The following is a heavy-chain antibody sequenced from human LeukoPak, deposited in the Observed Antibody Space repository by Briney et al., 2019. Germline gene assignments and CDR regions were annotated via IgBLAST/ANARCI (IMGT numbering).Heavy chain of an antibody. CDR3: AKGYCSSTSCLSLLEPFDY. J-gene: IGHJ4*02. D-gene: IGHD2-2*01. Sequence: PGGSLRLSCAASGFTFDDYAMHWVRQAPGKGLEWVSGISWNSGSIGYADSVKGRFTISRDNAKNSLYLQMNSLRAEDMALYYCAKGYCSSTSCLSLLEPFDYWGQGTLVTVSS. CDR1: GFTFDDYA. V-gene: IGHV3-9*03. CDR2: ISWNSGSI.